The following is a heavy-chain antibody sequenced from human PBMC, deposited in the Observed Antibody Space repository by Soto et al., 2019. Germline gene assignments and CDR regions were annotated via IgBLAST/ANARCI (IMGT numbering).Heavy chain of an antibody. D-gene: IGHD5-12*01. J-gene: IGHJ4*02. CDR3: GRLYLAAAITSLDY. Sequence: GVSLRLSCAAAGFTFSNYWLSWDRQAPGKGLEWVANIKKDGSEKYYVGSVVGRFTISRDNAENSLYLQMNSLRAGDTAVYYCGRLYLAAAITSLDYWGQGTLVTVSS. CDR1: GFTFSNYW. V-gene: IGHV3-7*01. CDR2: IKKDGSEK.